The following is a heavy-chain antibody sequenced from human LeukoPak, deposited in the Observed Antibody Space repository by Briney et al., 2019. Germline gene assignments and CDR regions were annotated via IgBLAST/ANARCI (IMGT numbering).Heavy chain of an antibody. CDR1: GFTFSSYA. V-gene: IGHV3-30*18. D-gene: IGHD3-22*01. CDR2: ISYDGSNK. J-gene: IGHJ4*02. CDR3: AKDPSASYYYDSSGYYY. Sequence: PGGSLRLSCAASGFTFSSYAMSWVRQAPGKGLEWVAVISYDGSNKYYADSVKGRFTISRDNSKNTLYLQMNSLRAEDTAVYYCAKDPSASYYYDSSGYYYWGQGTLVTVSS.